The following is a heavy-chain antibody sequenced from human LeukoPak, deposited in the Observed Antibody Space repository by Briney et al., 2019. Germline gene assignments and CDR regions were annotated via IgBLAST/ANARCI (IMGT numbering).Heavy chain of an antibody. Sequence: QAEGSLTLSCGASGITFSDYWMHWVRQAPGKGLVWVSRINSDGRSTIYADSVKGRFTISRDNAKNTVYLQMNSLRVEDTAVFYCATGLSQYYDLWGRGTLVTVSS. CDR2: INSDGRST. V-gene: IGHV3-74*01. J-gene: IGHJ2*01. CDR1: GITFSDYW. CDR3: ATGLSQYYDL. D-gene: IGHD2-8*02.